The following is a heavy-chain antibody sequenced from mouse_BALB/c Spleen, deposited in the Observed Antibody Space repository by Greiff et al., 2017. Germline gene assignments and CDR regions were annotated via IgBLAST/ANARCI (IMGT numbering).Heavy chain of an antibody. CDR3: ARNKGGWYFDV. Sequence: VQLQQSGPGLVQPSQSLSITCTVSGFSLTSYGVHWVRQSPGKGLEWLGVLWSGGSTDYNAAFISRLSISKDNSKSQVFFKMNSLQANDTAIYYCARNKGGWYFDVWGAGTTVTVSA. CDR2: LWSGGST. CDR1: GFSLTSYG. J-gene: IGHJ1*01. D-gene: IGHD1-3*01. V-gene: IGHV2-2*02.